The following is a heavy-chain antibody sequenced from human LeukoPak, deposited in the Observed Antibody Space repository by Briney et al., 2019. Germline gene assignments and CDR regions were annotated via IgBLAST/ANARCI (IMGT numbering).Heavy chain of an antibody. CDR3: ARVMWSDNGRGNNWFDP. J-gene: IGHJ5*02. V-gene: IGHV3-30*02. Sequence: GGSPRLSCAASGFSFNDYGMHWIRQAPGKGLEWVAFVRYDGINKLYADSVKGRFTISSDTSINTLYLQMNSLRVEDTAVYYCARVMWSDNGRGNNWFDPWGQGTLVTVSS. CDR1: GFSFNDYG. CDR2: VRYDGINK. D-gene: IGHD2-21*01.